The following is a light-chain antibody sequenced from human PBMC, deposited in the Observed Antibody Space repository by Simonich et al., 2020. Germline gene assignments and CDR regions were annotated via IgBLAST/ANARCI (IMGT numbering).Light chain of an antibody. V-gene: IGKV3-15*01. J-gene: IGKJ4*01. Sequence: IVMTQSPSTLSVSPGERPTLSCSASQSVSSNLDWYQQKPGQAPRLLIYGASTRATVIPARFSGSGSGTEFTLTISSMQSEDFAVYYCQQYNNWPPLTFGGGTKVEIK. CDR1: QSVSSN. CDR3: QQYNNWPPLT. CDR2: GAS.